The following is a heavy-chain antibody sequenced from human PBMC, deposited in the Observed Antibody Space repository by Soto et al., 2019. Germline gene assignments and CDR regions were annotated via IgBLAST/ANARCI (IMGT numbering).Heavy chain of an antibody. J-gene: IGHJ4*02. CDR2: ASYDGSYK. Sequence: QVQLVDSGGGVVQPGRSLRLSCAASGFTFSSFGMHWVRQAPGKGLEWVAVASYDGSYKYYADSVKGRFTISRDNSKNTLYLQMNSLRAEDTAVYYCAKERSVVATTPDFDYWGQGTLVTVSS. CDR3: AKERSVVATTPDFDY. V-gene: IGHV3-30*18. CDR1: GFTFSSFG. D-gene: IGHD5-12*01.